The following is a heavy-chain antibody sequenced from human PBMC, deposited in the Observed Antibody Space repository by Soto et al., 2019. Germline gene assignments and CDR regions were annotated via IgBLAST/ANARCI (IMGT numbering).Heavy chain of an antibody. D-gene: IGHD1-1*01. V-gene: IGHV1-3*01. Sequence: ASVKVSCKASGYSFSTHAMHWVRQAPGQGLEWMGWINGGNGNTKYSQKFRDRVTITRGTSASTGYMELSSLRSEDTAVYYCARGKGMEENYYYYGMDVWGQGTTVTVSS. CDR1: GYSFSTHA. J-gene: IGHJ6*02. CDR2: INGGNGNT. CDR3: ARGKGMEENYYYYGMDV.